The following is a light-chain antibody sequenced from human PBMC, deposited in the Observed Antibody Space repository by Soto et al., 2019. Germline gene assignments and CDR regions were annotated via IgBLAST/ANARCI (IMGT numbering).Light chain of an antibody. CDR2: ATS. CDR3: QLYGRSPT. Sequence: EIVLTQSPGSLSLSPWERVTLSFRASPSINSAPFDWYQQRPGRAPSLLIFATSRRSAGTPNRFSGSCAGTYFPLTISRLDPDDSAVYYCQLYGRSPTFGQGTQLEIK. J-gene: IGKJ2*01. CDR1: PSINSAP. V-gene: IGKV3-20*01.